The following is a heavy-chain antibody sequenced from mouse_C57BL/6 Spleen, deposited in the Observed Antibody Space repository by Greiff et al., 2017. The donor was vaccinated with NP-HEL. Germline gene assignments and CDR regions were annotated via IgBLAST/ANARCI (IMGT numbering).Heavy chain of an antibody. CDR1: GYTFTSYW. CDR2: INPSSGYP. J-gene: IGHJ3*01. V-gene: IGHV1-7*01. Sequence: QVQLKEVGAELAKPGDSVKLSCKASGYTFTSYWMHWVKQRPGQGLEWIGYINPSSGYPKYNQKFKDKATLTADKSSSTAYMQLSSLTYEDSAVYYCARQLRIVFADWGQGTLVTVSA. CDR3: ARQLRIVFAD. D-gene: IGHD3-2*02.